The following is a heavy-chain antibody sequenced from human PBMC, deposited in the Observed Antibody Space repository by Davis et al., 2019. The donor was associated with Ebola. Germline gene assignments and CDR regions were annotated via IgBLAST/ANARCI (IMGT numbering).Heavy chain of an antibody. CDR2: ILVNGLKT. D-gene: IGHD6-6*01. CDR3: VRDVRVAARGNWFDP. CDR1: GFTFSSYA. Sequence: GESLKISCAASGFTFSSYAMSWVRQPPGKGLEWVTAILVNGLKTYYADSVKGRFTISRDDSRNTLYLQMNSLRAEDTALYFCVRDVRVAARGNWFDPWGQGTLVTVSS. J-gene: IGHJ5*02. V-gene: IGHV3-23*01.